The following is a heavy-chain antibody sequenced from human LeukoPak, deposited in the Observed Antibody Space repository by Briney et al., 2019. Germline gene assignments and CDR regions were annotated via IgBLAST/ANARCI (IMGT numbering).Heavy chain of an antibody. CDR2: ISAYNGNT. V-gene: IGHV1-18*01. D-gene: IGHD2-15*01. CDR1: GYTFTSYG. Sequence: ASVKVSCKASGYTFTSYGISWVRQAPGQGLEWMGWISAYNGNTNYAQKLQGRVTMTTDTSTSTAYMELRSLRSDDTAVYYCARVRVSGGSPFRFDYWGQGTLVTVSS. J-gene: IGHJ4*02. CDR3: ARVRVSGGSPFRFDY.